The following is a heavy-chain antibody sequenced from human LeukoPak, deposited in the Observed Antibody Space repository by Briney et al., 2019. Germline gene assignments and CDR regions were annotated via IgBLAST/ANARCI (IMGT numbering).Heavy chain of an antibody. Sequence: PSETLSLTCIVSGGSLSSYYWSWIRQPAGKGLEWIGLIYTSGSTDYNPSLKSRVTMSVDSSKNQFSLKLSSVTAADTAAYYCATGAYCGGDCFDAFDIWGQGTMVTISS. V-gene: IGHV4-4*07. CDR2: IYTSGST. CDR1: GGSLSSYY. D-gene: IGHD2-21*01. J-gene: IGHJ3*02. CDR3: ATGAYCGGDCFDAFDI.